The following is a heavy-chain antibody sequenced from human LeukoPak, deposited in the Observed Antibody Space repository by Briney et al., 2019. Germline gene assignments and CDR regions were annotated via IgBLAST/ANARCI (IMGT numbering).Heavy chain of an antibody. CDR2: IKQDGSEK. V-gene: IGHV3-7*05. CDR1: GFTFSSYW. Sequence: PGGSLRLSCAASGFTFSSYWMSWVRQAPGKGLEWMANIKQDGSEKYYVDSVKGRFTISRDNAKNSVYLQVNSLRAEDTAVYYCVRDYCSGVTCYPGYWGQGTLVTVSS. D-gene: IGHD2-15*01. CDR3: VRDYCSGVTCYPGY. J-gene: IGHJ4*02.